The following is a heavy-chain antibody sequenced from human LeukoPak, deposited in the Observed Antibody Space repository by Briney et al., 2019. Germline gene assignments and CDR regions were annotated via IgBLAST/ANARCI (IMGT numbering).Heavy chain of an antibody. Sequence: PGRSLRLSCAASGFTFSSYGMHWVRQAPGKGRSWVAVIWYDGSNKYYADSVKGRFTISRDNSKNTLYLQMNSLRAEDTAVYYCARDRGYRGYDLDYWGQGTLVTVSS. CDR1: GFTFSSYG. J-gene: IGHJ4*02. CDR2: IWYDGSNK. CDR3: ARDRGYRGYDLDY. D-gene: IGHD5-12*01. V-gene: IGHV3-33*01.